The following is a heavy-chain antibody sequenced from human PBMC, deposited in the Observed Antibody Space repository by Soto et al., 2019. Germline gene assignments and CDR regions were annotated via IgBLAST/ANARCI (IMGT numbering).Heavy chain of an antibody. CDR3: ARVTAATNYYYYGMDV. J-gene: IGHJ6*02. CDR2: IYYSGST. CDR1: GGSISSYY. D-gene: IGHD6-13*01. V-gene: IGHV4-59*01. Sequence: SETLSLTCTVSGGSISSYYWSWIRQPPGKGLEWIGYIYYSGSTNYNPSLKSRVTISVDTSKNQFSLKLSSVTAADTAVYYCARVTAATNYYYYGMDVWGQGTTVTVSS.